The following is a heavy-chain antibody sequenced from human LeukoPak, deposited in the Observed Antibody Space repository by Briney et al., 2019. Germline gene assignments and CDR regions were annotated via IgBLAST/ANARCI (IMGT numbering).Heavy chain of an antibody. CDR3: AKPQRENWAFDI. V-gene: IGHV3-33*06. J-gene: IGHJ3*02. CDR1: GFTFSNYV. Sequence: PGGTLRLSCVASGFTFSNYVMSWVRQAPGKGLEWVAVIWYDGSNKYFVDSVKGRFTISRDNSKNTAYLQMNSLRAEDTAVYYCAKPQRENWAFDIWGQGTMVTVYS. D-gene: IGHD1-1*01. CDR2: IWYDGSNK.